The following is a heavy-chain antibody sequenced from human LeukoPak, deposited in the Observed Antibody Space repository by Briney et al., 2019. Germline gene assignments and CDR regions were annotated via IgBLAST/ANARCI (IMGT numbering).Heavy chain of an antibody. V-gene: IGHV1-58*02. CDR1: GFIFTSSA. CDR2: IVVGSGNT. Sequence: ASVKVSCKASGFIFTSSAMQWVRQARGQRLEWIGWIVVGSGNTNYAQKFQERVTITRDMSTSTAYMELSSLRSEDTAVYYCAAGKAVAGYDYYYYGMDVWGQGTTVTVSS. J-gene: IGHJ6*02. D-gene: IGHD6-19*01. CDR3: AAGKAVAGYDYYYYGMDV.